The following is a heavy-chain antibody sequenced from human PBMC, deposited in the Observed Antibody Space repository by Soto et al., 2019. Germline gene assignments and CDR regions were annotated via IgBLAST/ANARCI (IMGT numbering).Heavy chain of an antibody. V-gene: IGHV1-3*01. CDR2: INAGNGNT. Sequence: QVHLVQSGAEVKKPGASVKVSCKASGYTFSRYAMHWVRQAPGQRLDYMGWINAGNGNTEYSQKFQGRVTIAWDTSASTAYMELSSLRSEDTAIYYCARGQYDFWTGYYVPDFDSWGQGTLVTVSS. CDR1: GYTFSRYA. D-gene: IGHD3-3*01. J-gene: IGHJ4*02. CDR3: ARGQYDFWTGYYVPDFDS.